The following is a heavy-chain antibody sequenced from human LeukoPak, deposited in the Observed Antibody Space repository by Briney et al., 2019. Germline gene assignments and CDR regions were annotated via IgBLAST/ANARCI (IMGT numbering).Heavy chain of an antibody. CDR1: GFTFSSSA. CDR2: IYTDGRT. Sequence: GGSLRLSCAASGFTFSSSAMSWVRQPPGKGLEWVSLIYTDGRTFYADSVKGRFTISRDTSKNTVYPQMNSLRAEDTAVYHCARDNQQLVPNDAFDIWGQGAMVTVSS. CDR3: ARDNQQLVPNDAFDI. J-gene: IGHJ3*02. V-gene: IGHV3-66*01. D-gene: IGHD6-13*01.